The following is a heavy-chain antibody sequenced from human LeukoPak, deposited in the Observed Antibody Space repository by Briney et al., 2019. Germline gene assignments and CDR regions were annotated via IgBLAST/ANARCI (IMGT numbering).Heavy chain of an antibody. CDR2: INPNSGGT. CDR1: GYTFTSYD. D-gene: IGHD2-2*02. J-gene: IGHJ4*02. Sequence: ASVKVSCKASGYTFTSYDIDWVRQATGQGLEWVGRINPNSGGTNYAQKFQGRVTMTRDTSISTAYMELNTLRSDDTAVYYCAREDGFCSSSSCYNDYWGQGTLVTVSS. V-gene: IGHV1-2*06. CDR3: AREDGFCSSSSCYNDY.